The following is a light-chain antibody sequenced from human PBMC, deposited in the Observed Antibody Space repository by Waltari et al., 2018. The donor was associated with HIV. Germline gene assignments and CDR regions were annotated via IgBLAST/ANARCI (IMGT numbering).Light chain of an antibody. CDR3: QSYDSSNRV. V-gene: IGLV6-57*01. J-gene: IGLJ3*02. CDR2: EDN. Sequence: NFMLTQPHSVSESQGKTVTISCTRSSGSIASNYVQWYQQRPGSSPTTVIYEDNQRPSGVPDRFSGSIDSSSNSASLTISGLKTEDEADYYGQSYDSSNRVFGGGTKLTVL. CDR1: SGSIASNY.